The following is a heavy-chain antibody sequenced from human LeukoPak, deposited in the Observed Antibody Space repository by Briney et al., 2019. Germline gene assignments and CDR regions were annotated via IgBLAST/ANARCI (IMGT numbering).Heavy chain of an antibody. CDR2: ISAYNGNT. D-gene: IGHD4-17*01. V-gene: IGHV1-18*01. Sequence: ASVKVSCKASGYTFTSYGVSWVRQAPGQGLEWMGWISAYNGNTNYAQKLQGRVTMTTDTSTSTAYMELRSLRSDDTAVYYCARDSVAVTTFIWFDPWGQGTLVTVSS. CDR1: GYTFTSYG. J-gene: IGHJ5*02. CDR3: ARDSVAVTTFIWFDP.